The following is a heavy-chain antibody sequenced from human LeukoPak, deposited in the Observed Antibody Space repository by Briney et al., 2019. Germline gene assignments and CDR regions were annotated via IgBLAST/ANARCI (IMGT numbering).Heavy chain of an antibody. V-gene: IGHV4-39*01. J-gene: IGHJ4*02. CDR3: ASTYSYGPYYFDY. Sequence: SDTLSLTCTVSGGSIRSSSYYWGWIRQPPGKGLEWIGSIDYSGSTYYNPSLKSRVPISVDTSKNQFSLKLSSVTAADTAVYYCASTYSYGPYYFDYWGQGTLVTVSS. D-gene: IGHD5-18*01. CDR1: GGSIRSSSYY. CDR2: IDYSGST.